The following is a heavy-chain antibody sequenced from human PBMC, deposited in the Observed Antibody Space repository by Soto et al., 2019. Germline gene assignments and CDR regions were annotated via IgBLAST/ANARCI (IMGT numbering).Heavy chain of an antibody. CDR1: GGSFSGYY. J-gene: IGHJ4*02. V-gene: IGHV4-34*01. D-gene: IGHD6-13*01. CDR3: ASGRDGSSWYIYFDY. CDR2: INHSGST. Sequence: QVQLQQWGAGLLKPSETLSLTCAVYGGSFSGYYWSWIRQPPGKGLEWIGEINHSGSTNYNPSLKRRVTISVDTYKNQFSLKLSSVTAADTAVYYCASGRDGSSWYIYFDYWGQGTLVTVSS.